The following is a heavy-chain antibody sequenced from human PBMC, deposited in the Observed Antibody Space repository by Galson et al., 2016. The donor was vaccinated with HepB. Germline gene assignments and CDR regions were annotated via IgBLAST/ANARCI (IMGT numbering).Heavy chain of an antibody. Sequence: SVKVSCKASGYTFTTYAIHWVRQAPGHRLEWMGWINGGNGNTKYSQSFQGRVSITRDTSARTAYMELSSLKSEDTAVYYCARSHGSGISCYVDDAFDIWGQGSLVTVSS. V-gene: IGHV1-3*01. CDR2: INGGNGNT. CDR1: GYTFTTYA. D-gene: IGHD2-2*01. J-gene: IGHJ4*02. CDR3: ARSHGSGISCYVDDAFDI.